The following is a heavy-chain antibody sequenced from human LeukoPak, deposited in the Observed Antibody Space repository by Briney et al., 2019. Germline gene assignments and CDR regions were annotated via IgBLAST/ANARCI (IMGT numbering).Heavy chain of an antibody. D-gene: IGHD5-18*01. Sequence: PGGSLRLSCAASGFTFSSHAMSWVRQAPGKGLEWVSAISGSGENIYYADSVKGRFTISRDNSKNTLNLHMSSLRAEDTAVYYCACTAYYYYYLDVWGKGTTVTVSS. CDR1: GFTFSSHA. V-gene: IGHV3-23*01. CDR3: ACTAYYYYYLDV. CDR2: ISGSGENI. J-gene: IGHJ6*03.